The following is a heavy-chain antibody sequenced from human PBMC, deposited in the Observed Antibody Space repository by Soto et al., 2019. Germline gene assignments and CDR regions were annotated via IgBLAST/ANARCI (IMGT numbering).Heavy chain of an antibody. Sequence: QVQLVQSGAEVKKPGASVKVSCKASGYTFTSYDINWVRQATGQGLERMGWMNPNSGNTGYAQKFNGRVTRTTNTSISTAYMELSSMRSEDTAVYYCAREKSYGYDDYWGQGTLVTVSS. CDR2: MNPNSGNT. D-gene: IGHD5-18*01. J-gene: IGHJ4*02. V-gene: IGHV1-8*01. CDR3: AREKSYGYDDY. CDR1: GYTFTSYD.